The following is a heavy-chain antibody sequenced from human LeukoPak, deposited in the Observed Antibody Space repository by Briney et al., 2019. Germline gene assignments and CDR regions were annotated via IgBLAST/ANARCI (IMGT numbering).Heavy chain of an antibody. CDR1: GFTFSSSG. D-gene: IGHD4-23*01. CDR2: ISGSGDST. J-gene: IGHJ4*02. CDR3: AKGTVVTPENFDY. Sequence: GGSLRLSCAASGFTFSSSGMIWVRQAPGKGLEWVSAISGSGDSTYYADSVKGRFTISRDNSKNTLYLQMNSLRAEDTAVYYCAKGTVVTPENFDYWGQGTLVTVSS. V-gene: IGHV3-23*01.